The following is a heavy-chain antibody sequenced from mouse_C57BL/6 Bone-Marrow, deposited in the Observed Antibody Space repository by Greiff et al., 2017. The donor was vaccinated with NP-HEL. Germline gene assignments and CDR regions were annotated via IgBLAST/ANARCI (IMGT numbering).Heavy chain of an antibody. CDR3: ARGRARAWFAY. CDR2: ISSGSSTI. D-gene: IGHD3-3*01. V-gene: IGHV5-17*01. CDR1: GFTFSDYG. Sequence: EVKVVESGGGLVKPGGSLKLSCAASGFTFSDYGMHWVRQAPEKGLEWVAYISSGSSTIYYADTVKGRFTISRDNAKNTLFLQMTSLRSEDTAMYYCARGRARAWFAYWGQGTLVTVSA. J-gene: IGHJ3*01.